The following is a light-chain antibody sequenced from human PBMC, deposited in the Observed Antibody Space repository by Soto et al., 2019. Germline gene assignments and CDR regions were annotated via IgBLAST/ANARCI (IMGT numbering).Light chain of an antibody. CDR1: SSDVGKYDY. V-gene: IGLV2-8*01. CDR3: QSYDSSLSGSSV. CDR2: EVS. Sequence: QSVLTQPPSASGSPGQSVTISCTGTSSDVGKYDYVSWFQHHPGKAPKLIIYEVSKRPSGVPDRFSGSKSGSTASLTVSGLQTEDEADYYCQSYDSSLSGSSVFGTGTKLTVL. J-gene: IGLJ1*01.